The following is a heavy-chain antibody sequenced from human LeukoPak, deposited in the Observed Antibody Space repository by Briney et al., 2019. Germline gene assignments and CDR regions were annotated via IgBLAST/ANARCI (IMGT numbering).Heavy chain of an antibody. D-gene: IGHD2-15*01. CDR2: MNPNSGNT. CDR1: GYTFTSYD. V-gene: IGHV1-8*01. J-gene: IGHJ4*02. Sequence: ASVEVSCKASGYTFTSYDINWVRQATGQGLEWMGWMNPNSGNTGYAQKFQGRVTMTRNTSISTAYMELSSLRSEDTAVYYCARGRRLCSGGSCYAYWGQGTLVTVSS. CDR3: ARGRRLCSGGSCYAY.